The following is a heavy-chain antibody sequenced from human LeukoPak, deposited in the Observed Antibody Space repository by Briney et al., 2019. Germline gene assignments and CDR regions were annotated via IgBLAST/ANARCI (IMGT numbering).Heavy chain of an antibody. Sequence: SETLSLTCTVSGGSISSGDYYWSWIRQPPGKGLEWIAYMYYSGSTYYNPSLKSRVTMSADTSKNQLSLKLSSVTAADTAVYYCARYGSGSTWFDPWGQGTLVTVSS. J-gene: IGHJ5*02. CDR3: ARYGSGSTWFDP. V-gene: IGHV4-30-4*01. D-gene: IGHD3-10*01. CDR1: GGSISSGDYY. CDR2: MYYSGST.